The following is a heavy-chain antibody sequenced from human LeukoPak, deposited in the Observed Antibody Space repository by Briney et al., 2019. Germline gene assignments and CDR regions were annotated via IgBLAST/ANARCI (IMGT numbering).Heavy chain of an antibody. CDR3: ARHGALGSCSGGSCPFDY. J-gene: IGHJ4*02. D-gene: IGHD2-15*01. Sequence: GGSLGLSCAASGFIFSTYSMTWVRQAPGKGLQWVSYIRSDSTTIYYADSVKGRFTISRDNAKNSLYLQMSGLRAEDTAVYYCARHGALGSCSGGSCPFDYWGQGTLVTVSS. CDR1: GFIFSTYS. CDR2: IRSDSTTI. V-gene: IGHV3-48*01.